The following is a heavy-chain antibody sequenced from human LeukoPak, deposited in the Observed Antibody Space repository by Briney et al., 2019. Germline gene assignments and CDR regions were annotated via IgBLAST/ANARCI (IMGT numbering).Heavy chain of an antibody. CDR3: FGITVTDVPY. CDR1: GLPFSHSG. J-gene: IGHJ4*02. D-gene: IGHD1-7*01. V-gene: IGHV3-30*02. CDR2: IRYDGSNK. Sequence: PGGSLRLSWAASGLPFSHSGMHWVRQAPGKGLEWVAFIRYDGSNKYYADSVKGRFTISRDNSKNALYLQMNSLRGEDTAVYYCFGITVTDVPYWGQGTLVTVSS.